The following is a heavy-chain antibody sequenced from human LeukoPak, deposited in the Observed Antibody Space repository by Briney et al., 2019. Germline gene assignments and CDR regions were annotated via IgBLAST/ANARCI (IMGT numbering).Heavy chain of an antibody. CDR3: AKDHYQYYYGSGSYLFDY. CDR2: ISGSGGST. Sequence: GGSLRLSCAASGFTFSSYAMSWVRQAPGKGLEWVSAISGSGGSTYHADSVKGRFTISRDNSKNTLYLQMNSLRAEDTAVYYCAKDHYQYYYGSGSYLFDYWGQGTLVTVSS. CDR1: GFTFSSYA. J-gene: IGHJ4*02. V-gene: IGHV3-23*01. D-gene: IGHD3-10*01.